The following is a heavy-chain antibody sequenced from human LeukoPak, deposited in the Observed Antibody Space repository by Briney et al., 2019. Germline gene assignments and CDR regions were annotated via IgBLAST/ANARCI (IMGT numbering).Heavy chain of an antibody. D-gene: IGHD2-15*01. Sequence: PGGSLRLSCAASGFTFSSYWMTCVRQAPGPGLEWVANIKQDGSEKYYVDSVKGRFTISRDNAKNSLYLQMNSLRAEDTAVYYCARAPRVDYMDVWGKGTTVTVSS. CDR1: GFTFSSYW. CDR2: IKQDGSEK. V-gene: IGHV3-7*01. CDR3: ARAPRVDYMDV. J-gene: IGHJ6*03.